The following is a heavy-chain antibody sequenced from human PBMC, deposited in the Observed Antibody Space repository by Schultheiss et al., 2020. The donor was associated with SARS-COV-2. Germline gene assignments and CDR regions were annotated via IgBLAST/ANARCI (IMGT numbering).Heavy chain of an antibody. D-gene: IGHD6-19*01. Sequence: SETLSLTCTVSGGSISSYYWSWIRQPPGKGLEWIGYIYYSGSTNYNPSLKSRVTISVDTSKNQFSLKLSSVTAADTAVYYCARVRSSSGWYGFDYWGQGTLVTVSS. V-gene: IGHV4-59*08. J-gene: IGHJ4*02. CDR3: ARVRSSSGWYGFDY. CDR1: GGSISSYY. CDR2: IYYSGST.